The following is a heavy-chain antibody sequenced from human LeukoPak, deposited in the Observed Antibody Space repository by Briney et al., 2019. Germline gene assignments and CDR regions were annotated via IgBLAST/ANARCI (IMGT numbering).Heavy chain of an antibody. CDR1: GFTFSSYA. D-gene: IGHD3-9*01. J-gene: IGHJ4*02. V-gene: IGHV3-23*01. CDR3: AKDLGYYDILTGYYPFDY. Sequence: GGSLRLSCAASGFTFSSYAMSWVRQAPGKGLEWVSAISGSGGSTYYADSVKGRFTISRDNPKNTLYLQMNSLRAEDTAVYYCAKDLGYYDILTGYYPFDYWGQGTLVTVSS. CDR2: ISGSGGST.